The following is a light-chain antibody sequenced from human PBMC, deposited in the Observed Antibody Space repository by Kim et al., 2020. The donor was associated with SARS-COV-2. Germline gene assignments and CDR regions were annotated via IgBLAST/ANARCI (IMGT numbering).Light chain of an antibody. CDR2: GNN. V-gene: IGLV1-40*01. J-gene: IGLJ1*01. Sequence: RVTLSRTGSRPNIGAVYDVHWYQQVPGTAPKLLIYGNNNRPSGVPDRFSGSKSGTSASLAITGLQAEDEADYYCQSYDSSLSGYVFGTGTKVTVL. CDR3: QSYDSSLSGYV. CDR1: RPNIGAVYD.